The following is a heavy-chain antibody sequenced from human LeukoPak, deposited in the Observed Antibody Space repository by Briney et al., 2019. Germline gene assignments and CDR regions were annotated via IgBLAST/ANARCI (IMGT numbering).Heavy chain of an antibody. CDR3: GRDPPAYCGGDCSTFDP. CDR1: GYTFTGFY. D-gene: IGHD2-21*02. V-gene: IGHV1-2*02. J-gene: IGHJ5*02. CDR2: INPNNGDT. Sequence: GASVKVSCRASGYTFTGFYLHWVRQAPGQGLEWMGRINPNNGDTNYAQKFQGRVTMTRDTSIITAYMDLSGLTSDDTAVYYCGRDPPAYCGGDCSTFDPWGQGTLVTVSS.